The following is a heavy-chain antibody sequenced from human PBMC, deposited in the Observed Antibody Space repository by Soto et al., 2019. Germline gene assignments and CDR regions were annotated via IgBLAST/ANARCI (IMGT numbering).Heavy chain of an antibody. CDR1: GYSFTSYW. V-gene: IGHV5-51*01. D-gene: IGHD4-17*01. CDR3: GSTAGSTPPYGRYYYYGMDV. Sequence: PGESLKISCKGSGYSFTSYWIGWVRQMPGKGLEWMGIIYPGDSDTRYSPSFQGQVTISADKSISTAYLQWSSLKASDTAMYYCGSTAGSTPPYGRYYYYGMDVWGQGTTVTVSS. J-gene: IGHJ6*02. CDR2: IYPGDSDT.